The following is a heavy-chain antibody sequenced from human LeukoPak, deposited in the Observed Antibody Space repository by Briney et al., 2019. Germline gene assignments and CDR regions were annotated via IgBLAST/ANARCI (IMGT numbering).Heavy chain of an antibody. CDR1: GFTSSTYS. CDR2: TSPSSSNI. V-gene: IGHV3-21*06. Sequence: GGSLRLSCVTSGFTSSTYSLNWVRQAPGKGLEWVSSTSPSSSNIYYADSMKGRFTISRDDAKNLLYLQMNSLRAEDTAVYYCGRDQDRGSYHDPIFDYWGQGTLVTVSS. J-gene: IGHJ4*02. CDR3: GRDQDRGSYHDPIFDY. D-gene: IGHD1-26*01.